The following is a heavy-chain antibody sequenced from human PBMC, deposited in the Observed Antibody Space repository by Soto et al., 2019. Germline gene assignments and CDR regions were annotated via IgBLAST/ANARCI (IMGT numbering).Heavy chain of an antibody. D-gene: IGHD1-1*01. CDR2: IYYSGST. CDR1: GGSISSGGYY. Sequence: SETLSLTCTVSGGSISSGGYYWSWIRQHPGKGLEWIGYIYYSGSTYYNPSLKSRVTISVDTSKNRFSLKLSSVTAADTAVYYCARDQSTTGMTWFDPWGQGTLVTVSS. J-gene: IGHJ5*02. CDR3: ARDQSTTGMTWFDP. V-gene: IGHV4-31*03.